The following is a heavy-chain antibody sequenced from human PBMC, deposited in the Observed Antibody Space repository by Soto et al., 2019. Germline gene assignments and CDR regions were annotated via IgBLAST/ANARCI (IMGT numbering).Heavy chain of an antibody. J-gene: IGHJ3*02. CDR3: AKTPVVITFGGVIAPSALYI. D-gene: IGHD3-16*02. CDR2: ISGSGGST. Sequence: GGSLRLSCAASGFTFSSYAMSWVRQAPGKGLEWVSAISGSGGSTYYADSVKGRFTISRDNSKNTLYLRMSSLRAEDTAVYYCAKTPVVITFGGVIAPSALYICSQGTLVTVSS. CDR1: GFTFSSYA. V-gene: IGHV3-23*01.